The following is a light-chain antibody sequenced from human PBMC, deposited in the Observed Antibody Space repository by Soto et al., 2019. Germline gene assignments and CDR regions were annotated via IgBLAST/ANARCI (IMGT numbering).Light chain of an antibody. CDR2: GAS. Sequence: EIVLTQSPATLSLSPGERATLSCRASQSVSNNYLAWYQQKPGQAPRLLIYGASSRATGIPDRFTGSGSGTDFTLTISRLEPEDFAVYYCQQYDGSPRTFGQGTKVDIK. J-gene: IGKJ1*01. CDR1: QSVSNNY. V-gene: IGKV3-20*01. CDR3: QQYDGSPRT.